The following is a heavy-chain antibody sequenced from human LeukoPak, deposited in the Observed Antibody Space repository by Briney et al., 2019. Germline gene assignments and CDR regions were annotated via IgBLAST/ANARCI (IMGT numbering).Heavy chain of an antibody. CDR1: GFTFSSSA. V-gene: IGHV3-23*01. J-gene: IGHJ4*02. CDR2: ISASGGST. D-gene: IGHD6-19*01. Sequence: GGSLRLSCAASGFTFSSSAMSWVRQVPGKGLEWVSGISASGGSTSYADSVRGRFTISRDNPKHTVFLQMNSLRVEDTAVYYCAKEFAVAGNFDYWGQGTLVAVSS. CDR3: AKEFAVAGNFDY.